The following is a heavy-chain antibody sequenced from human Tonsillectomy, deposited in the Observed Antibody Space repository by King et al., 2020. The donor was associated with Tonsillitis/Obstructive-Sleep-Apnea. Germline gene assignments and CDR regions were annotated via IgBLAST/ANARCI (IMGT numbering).Heavy chain of an antibody. Sequence: VQLVESGGGVVQPGRSLRLSCAASGFTFSSYGMHWVRQAPGKGLEWVTFISYDGSNKYYADSVKGRFTISRDNSKNALYLRMNSLRAEDTAVYYCAKXVTXYFYXXXXXXQGTTVTVSS. CDR1: GFTFSSYG. CDR2: ISYDGSNK. J-gene: IGHJ6*02. V-gene: IGHV3-30*18. CDR3: AKXVTXYFYXXXX.